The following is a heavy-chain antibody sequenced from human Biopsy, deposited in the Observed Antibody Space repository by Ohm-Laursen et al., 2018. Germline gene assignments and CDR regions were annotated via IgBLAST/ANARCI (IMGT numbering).Heavy chain of an antibody. CDR1: GATVTSYA. CDR3: ATDARWDLSLDAFHV. V-gene: IGHV1-69*04. D-gene: IGHD1-26*01. J-gene: IGHJ3*01. Sequence: ASVKVSCKASGATVTSYAISWVRQAPGQGLEWMGRIDPFTGVTNYAHNFQGRVTITADRSTPTAYVEVSSLRSDDTAVFYCATDARWDLSLDAFHVWGQGTKVTVS. CDR2: IDPFTGVT.